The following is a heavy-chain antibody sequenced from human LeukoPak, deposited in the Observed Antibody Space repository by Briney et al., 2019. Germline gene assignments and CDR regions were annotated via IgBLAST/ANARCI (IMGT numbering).Heavy chain of an antibody. Sequence: TLSLTCTVSGGSISSGGYYWSWIRQHPGKGLEWIGYIYYSGSTYYNPSLKSRVTISVDTSKNQFSLKLSSVTAADTAVYYCARTDSSSLLDYWGQGTPVTVSS. D-gene: IGHD6-6*01. CDR2: IYYSGST. CDR1: GGSISSGGYY. J-gene: IGHJ4*02. CDR3: ARTDSSSLLDY. V-gene: IGHV4-31*03.